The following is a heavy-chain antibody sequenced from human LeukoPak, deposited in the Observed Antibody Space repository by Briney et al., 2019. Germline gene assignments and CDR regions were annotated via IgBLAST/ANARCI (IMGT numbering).Heavy chain of an antibody. J-gene: IGHJ6*02. V-gene: IGHV3-23*01. Sequence: PGGSLRLSCAASGFTFSSYWMSWVRQAPGKGLEWVSAISGSGGNTYYADSVKGRFTISRDNSKNTLYLQMNSLRAEDTAVYYCAKSILTGYYYYYYGMDVWGQGTTVTVSS. CDR2: ISGSGGNT. CDR3: AKSILTGYYYYYYGMDV. D-gene: IGHD3-9*01. CDR1: GFTFSSYW.